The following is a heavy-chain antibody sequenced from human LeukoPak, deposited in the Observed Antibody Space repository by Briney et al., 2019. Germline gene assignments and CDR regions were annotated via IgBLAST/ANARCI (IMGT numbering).Heavy chain of an antibody. Sequence: PGGSLRLSCAASGFTFSSYSMNWVRQAPGKGLEWVSSISSSSSYIYYADSVKGRFTISRDNAKNSLYLQMNSLRAEDTAVYYCASQAAYYDSTGSGYWGQGTLVAVSS. D-gene: IGHD3-22*01. J-gene: IGHJ4*02. CDR2: ISSSSSYI. CDR3: ASQAAYYDSTGSGY. CDR1: GFTFSSYS. V-gene: IGHV3-21*01.